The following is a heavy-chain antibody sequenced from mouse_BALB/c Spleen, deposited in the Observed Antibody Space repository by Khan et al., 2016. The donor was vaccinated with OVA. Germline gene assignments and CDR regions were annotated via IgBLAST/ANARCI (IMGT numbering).Heavy chain of an antibody. D-gene: IGHD2-14*01. Sequence: EVELVESGGGLVQPGGSRKLSCAASGFTFSDYGMAWVRQAPGKGPEWVAFISNLAYSIYYADTVTGRFTISRENAKKTLYLEMSSLRSEDTAMYYCARGYRWFTYWGQGTLVTVSA. CDR1: GFTFSDYG. V-gene: IGHV5-15*02. J-gene: IGHJ3*01. CDR2: ISNLAYSI. CDR3: ARGYRWFTY.